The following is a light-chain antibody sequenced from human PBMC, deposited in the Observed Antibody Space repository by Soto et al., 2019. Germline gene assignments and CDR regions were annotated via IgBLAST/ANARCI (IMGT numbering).Light chain of an antibody. CDR1: QSVSSSY. J-gene: IGKJ2*01. Sequence: EIVLTQSPGTLSLSPGERATLSCRASQSVSSSYLAWYQQKPGQAPRLLIYGASSSGTGIPDRFSGSWSGTDFTLTISRLEPEDFAVYYCQQYGSSPYTFGQGTKLEIK. CDR2: GAS. CDR3: QQYGSSPYT. V-gene: IGKV3-20*01.